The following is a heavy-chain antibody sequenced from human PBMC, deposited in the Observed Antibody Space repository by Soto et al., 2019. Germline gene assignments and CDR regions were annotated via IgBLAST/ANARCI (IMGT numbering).Heavy chain of an antibody. Sequence: QVQLVQSGPEVKKTGTSVKVSCKASRGTFSSRAISWVRQAPGQGLEWMGGIIPVFGRVNYAEKFQDRVTITADESTGTVYMELSRLRSDDTALYYCANSRGGTFSGYHGMDIWGQGTTVSVSS. CDR2: IIPVFGRV. J-gene: IGHJ6*02. CDR3: ANSRGGTFSGYHGMDI. V-gene: IGHV1-69*01. D-gene: IGHD3-16*01. CDR1: RGTFSSRA.